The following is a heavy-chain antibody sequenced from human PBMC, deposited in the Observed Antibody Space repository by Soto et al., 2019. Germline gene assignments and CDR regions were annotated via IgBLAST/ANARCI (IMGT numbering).Heavy chain of an antibody. D-gene: IGHD6-13*01. CDR2: INHSGST. J-gene: IGHJ4*02. CDR1: GGSVSGYY. Sequence: QVQLQQWGAGLLKPSETLSLTCAVYGGSVSGYYWSWIRQPPGKGLEWIGEINHSGSTNYNPSLKSRVTISVDTSKNQFSLKLSSVTAADTAVYYWARGRKDYSSSWYVDWGQGTLVTVSS. V-gene: IGHV4-34*01. CDR3: ARGRKDYSSSWYVD.